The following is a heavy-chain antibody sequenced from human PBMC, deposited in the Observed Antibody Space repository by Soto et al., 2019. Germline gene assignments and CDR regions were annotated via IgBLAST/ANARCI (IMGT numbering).Heavy chain of an antibody. CDR3: ARDSGSYDSDV. CDR2: IGTSGSPI. D-gene: IGHD5-12*01. CDR1: GFTFSRYN. Sequence: PGGSLRLSCAASGFTFSRYNVNWVRQAPGKGLEWVPYIGTSGSPIYYADSVKGRFTISRDNAKNSLYLQMDSLRAEDTAVYYCARDSGSYDSDVWGKGTTVTVSS. V-gene: IGHV3-48*01. J-gene: IGHJ6*04.